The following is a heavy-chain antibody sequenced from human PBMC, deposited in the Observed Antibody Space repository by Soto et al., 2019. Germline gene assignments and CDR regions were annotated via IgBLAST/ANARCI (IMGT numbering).Heavy chain of an antibody. D-gene: IGHD3-10*01. Sequence: QPPGKGLEWIGSIHYSGRTYYNPSLKSRVTIPVDTSKNQFSLKLSSVTAADTAVYYCARHLQGPRVRGARQWFHPWGPGPLVTV. CDR2: IHYSGRT. V-gene: IGHV4-39*01. CDR3: ARHLQGPRVRGARQWFHP. J-gene: IGHJ5*02.